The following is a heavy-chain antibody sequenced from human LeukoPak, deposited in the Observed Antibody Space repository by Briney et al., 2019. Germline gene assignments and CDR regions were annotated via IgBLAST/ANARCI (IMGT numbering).Heavy chain of an antibody. CDR2: INWNGGST. Sequence: GGSLRLSCAASGFTFDDYGMSWVRQAPGKGLEGVSGINWNGGSTGYADSVKGRFTISRDNAKNSLYLQMNSLRAEDTALYHCARRYLLPGAFDIWGQGTMVTVSS. J-gene: IGHJ3*02. CDR3: ARRYLLPGAFDI. V-gene: IGHV3-20*01. CDR1: GFTFDDYG. D-gene: IGHD1-14*01.